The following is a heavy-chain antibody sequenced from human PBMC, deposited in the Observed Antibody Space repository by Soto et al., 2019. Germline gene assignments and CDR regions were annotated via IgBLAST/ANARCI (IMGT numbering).Heavy chain of an antibody. V-gene: IGHV3-74*01. CDR1: GFTFSTFW. CDR2: INGDGSST. Sequence: EVLLVESAGGLGETGGSLRLSCEAAGFTFSTFWMHWVRQAPGKGMVWVSRINGDGSSTNYEDSFKRRVTISRDTAKNTLYLQLNSLRPEDTAVYYCARDFEYWGQGTLVTVSS. J-gene: IGHJ4*02. CDR3: ARDFEY.